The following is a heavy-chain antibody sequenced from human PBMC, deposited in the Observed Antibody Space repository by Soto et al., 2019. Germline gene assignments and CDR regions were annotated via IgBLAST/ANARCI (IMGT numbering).Heavy chain of an antibody. D-gene: IGHD3-16*01. CDR3: ARQCKGELYSLIDY. CDR1: GGSISSSSYY. V-gene: IGHV4-39*01. Sequence: SETLSLTCTVSGGSISSSSYYWGWIRQPPGKGLEWIGSIYYSGSTYYNPSLKSRVTISVDTSKNQFSLKLSSVTAADTAVYYCARQCKGELYSLIDYWGQGTLVTVSS. CDR2: IYYSGST. J-gene: IGHJ4*02.